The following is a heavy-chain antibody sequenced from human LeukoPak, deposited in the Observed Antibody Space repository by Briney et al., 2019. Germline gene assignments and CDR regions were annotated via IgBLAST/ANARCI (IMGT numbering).Heavy chain of an antibody. V-gene: IGHV1-2*02. J-gene: IGHJ6*02. CDR3: ARDGGYCSGGSCYPVGMDV. CDR1: GYTFTGYY. Sequence: ASVKVSCKASGYTFTGYYMHWVRQAPGQGLEWMGWINPNGGGTNYAQKFQGRVTMTRDTSISTAYMELSRLRSDDTAVYYCARDGGYCSGGSCYPVGMDVWGQGTTVTVSS. CDR2: INPNGGGT. D-gene: IGHD2-15*01.